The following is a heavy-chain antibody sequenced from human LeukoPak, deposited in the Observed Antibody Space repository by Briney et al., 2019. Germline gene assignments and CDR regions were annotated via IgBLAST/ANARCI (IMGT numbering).Heavy chain of an antibody. Sequence: SETLSLTCTVSGGSISSYYWSWIRQPPGKGLEWIGYIYYSGSTNYNPSLKSRVTISVDTSKNQFSLKLSSVTAADTAVYYCAREAANYYGSGSYSLDYWGQGTLVTVSS. CDR2: IYYSGST. V-gene: IGHV4-59*12. J-gene: IGHJ4*02. CDR3: AREAANYYGSGSYSLDY. CDR1: GGSISSYY. D-gene: IGHD3-10*01.